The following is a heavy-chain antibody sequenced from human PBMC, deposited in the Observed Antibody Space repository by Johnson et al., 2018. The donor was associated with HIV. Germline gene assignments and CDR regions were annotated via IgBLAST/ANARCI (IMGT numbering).Heavy chain of an antibody. CDR1: GFTFSDYW. CDR2: INSDGSSR. V-gene: IGHV3-74*01. D-gene: IGHD2-15*01. Sequence: MHLVESGGGLVQPGGSLRLSCVVSGFTFSDYWMTWVRQAPGKGLVWVSRINSDGSSRNYSDSVKGRFTISRDNAKNTLYLQMNSLRAEDTAVYYCAREAYCSGGSCYDAFDIWGQGTMVTVSS. J-gene: IGHJ3*02. CDR3: AREAYCSGGSCYDAFDI.